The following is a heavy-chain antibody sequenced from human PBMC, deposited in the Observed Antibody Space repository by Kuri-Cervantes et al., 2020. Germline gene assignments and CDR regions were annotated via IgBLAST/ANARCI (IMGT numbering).Heavy chain of an antibody. CDR1: GFTFSSYA. J-gene: IGHJ4*02. CDR2: ISGSGGST. D-gene: IGHD4-17*01. V-gene: IGHV3-23*01. CDR3: AKDSSTKDGDYDYFDY. Sequence: GESLKISCAASGFTFSSYAMSWVRQAPGKGLEWVSAISGSGGSTYYADSVKGRFTISRDNSKNTLYLQMNSLRAEDTAVYYCAKDSSTKDGDYDYFDYWGQGTLVTVSS.